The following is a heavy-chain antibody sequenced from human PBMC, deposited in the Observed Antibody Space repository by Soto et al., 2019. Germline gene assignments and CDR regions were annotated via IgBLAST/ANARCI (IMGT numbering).Heavy chain of an antibody. V-gene: IGHV4-34*02. J-gene: IGHJ5*02. CDR1: GGSVNGYY. CDR2: INHTGGT. CDR3: ATRIAVFGVLIPPFDP. Sequence: QVHLQQWGAGLLKPSETLSLTCAVYGGSVNGYYWNWIRQPPGKGLEWIGEINHTGGTHYNPSLKSRVTLSVDTARHQFSLRLSSVTAADTAIYYCATRIAVFGVLIPPFDPWGQGTQVTVSS. D-gene: IGHD3-3*01.